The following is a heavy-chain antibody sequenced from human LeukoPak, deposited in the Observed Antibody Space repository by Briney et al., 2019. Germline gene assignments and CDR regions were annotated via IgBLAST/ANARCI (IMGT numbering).Heavy chain of an antibody. Sequence: VGSLRLSCVVSGFNFSSFAMNWVRQAPGKGLEWVSIISKTGSIASRADSLKGRFTISRDNSKNTVYLLMNSLRAEDTALYYCATESFHYWGQGTLVAVSS. CDR3: ATESFHY. CDR1: GFNFSSFA. D-gene: IGHD3-10*01. J-gene: IGHJ4*02. V-gene: IGHV3-23*01. CDR2: ISKTGSIA.